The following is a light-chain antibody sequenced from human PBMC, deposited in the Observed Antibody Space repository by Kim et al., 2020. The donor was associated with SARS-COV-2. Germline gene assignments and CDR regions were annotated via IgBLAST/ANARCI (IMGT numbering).Light chain of an antibody. CDR1: SSDVGGYNY. V-gene: IGLV2-14*01. CDR3: SSFACNGDVL. J-gene: IGLJ2*01. CDR2: DVS. Sequence: QSALTQPASVSASPGQSITISCTGTSSDVGGYNYVSWYQQYPGKAPTLMIYDVSNRPSGISNRFSGSKSGNTASLTISGLQPDDGAEYYCSSFACNGDVLFCGGTQVTVL.